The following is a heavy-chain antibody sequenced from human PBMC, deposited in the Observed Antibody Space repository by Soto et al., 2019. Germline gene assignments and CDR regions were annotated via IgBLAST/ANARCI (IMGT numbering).Heavy chain of an antibody. D-gene: IGHD6-13*01. CDR2: ISAYNGNT. V-gene: IGHV1-18*01. CDR3: AREFRIAAAGTRFYY. CDR1: GYTFTSYG. J-gene: IGHJ4*02. Sequence: GASVKVSCKASGYTFTSYGISWVRQAPGQGLEWMGWISAYNGNTNYAQKLQGRVTMTTDTSTTTAYMELRSLRSDDTAVYYCAREFRIAAAGTRFYYWGQGTLVTVSS.